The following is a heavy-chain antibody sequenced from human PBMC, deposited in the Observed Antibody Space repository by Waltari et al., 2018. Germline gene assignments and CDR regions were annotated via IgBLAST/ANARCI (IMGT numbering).Heavy chain of an antibody. D-gene: IGHD3-22*01. CDR3: ARDGDTYYYDSTPEAFDI. CDR2: IYYSGST. Sequence: QVQLQESGPGLVKPSETLSLTCTAPGGSISSPYWSWLRPPHGRGLEWIGYIYYSGSTNYNPSLKSRVTISVDTSKNQFSLKLSSVTAADTAVYYCARDGDTYYYDSTPEAFDIWGQGTMVTVSS. CDR1: GGSISSPY. J-gene: IGHJ3*02. V-gene: IGHV4-59*11.